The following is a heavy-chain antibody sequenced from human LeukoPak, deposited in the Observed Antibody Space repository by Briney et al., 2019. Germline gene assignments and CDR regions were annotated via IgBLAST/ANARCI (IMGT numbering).Heavy chain of an antibody. CDR2: IRSKAYGGTT. V-gene: IGHV3-49*04. CDR1: GXTFGDYA. J-gene: IGHJ4*02. CDR3: TSPQKDIVILPTASG. D-gene: IGHD2-2*01. Sequence: PGRSLRLSCTASGXTFGDYAVNWVRQAPGKGLEWVGFIRSKAYGGTTEYAASVKGRFTISRDDSKSSAYLQMNSLKTEDTAVYYCTSPQKDIVILPTASGGGQGTLVTVSS.